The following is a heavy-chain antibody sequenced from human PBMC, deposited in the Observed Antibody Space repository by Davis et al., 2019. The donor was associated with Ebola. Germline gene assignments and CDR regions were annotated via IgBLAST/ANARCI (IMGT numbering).Heavy chain of an antibody. CDR2: ISWNSAGI. V-gene: IGHV3-9*01. CDR1: GFTFDDYA. CDR3: ARDLGSSTDY. Sequence: SLKISCAASGFTFDDYAMHWVRQAPGKGLEWVSGISWNSAGIGYADSVKGRFTISRDNSKNTVLLQMSSLRAEDTAIYYCARDLGSSTDYWGQGTLVTVSS. J-gene: IGHJ4*02. D-gene: IGHD6-6*01.